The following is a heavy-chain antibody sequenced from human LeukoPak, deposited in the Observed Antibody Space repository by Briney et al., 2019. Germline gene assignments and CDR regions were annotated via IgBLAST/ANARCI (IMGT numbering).Heavy chain of an antibody. Sequence: SETPSLTCAVYGGSFSGYYWSWIRQPPGKGLEWIGEINHSGSTNYNPSLKSRVTISVDTSKNQFSLKLSSVTAADTAVYYCARARGWLRLPFYFDYWGQGTLATVSS. CDR1: GGSFSGYY. CDR2: INHSGST. V-gene: IGHV4-34*01. CDR3: ARARGWLRLPFYFDY. J-gene: IGHJ4*02. D-gene: IGHD5-12*01.